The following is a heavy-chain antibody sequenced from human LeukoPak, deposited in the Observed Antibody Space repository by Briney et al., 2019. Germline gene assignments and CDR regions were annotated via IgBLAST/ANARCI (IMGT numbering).Heavy chain of an antibody. CDR2: ISGTTSGT. J-gene: IGHJ6*02. CDR1: GFTFSSYW. D-gene: IGHD1-14*01. V-gene: IGHV3-23*01. Sequence: GGSLRLSCAASGFTFSSYWMSWVRQAPGKGLEWVSGISGTTSGTYYADSVKGRFTISRDNSKNTLFLRVNSLRAEDTAVYYCAKVRTYFYHGLDVWGQGTTVTVSS. CDR3: AKVRTYFYHGLDV.